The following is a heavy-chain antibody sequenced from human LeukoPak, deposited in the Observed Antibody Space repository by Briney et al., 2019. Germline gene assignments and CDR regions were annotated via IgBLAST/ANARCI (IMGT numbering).Heavy chain of an antibody. Sequence: ASVKGSCKASGHTFSVLLIHWVGQARRQGRGWRGLKNPGAEGTDTAPMYQDRATMARDTSNSTVHLDLISLKSEDTAVYYCAREGRRDGYNVMAFDFWGQGGLLTVSS. V-gene: IGHV1-46*01. CDR2: KNPGAEGT. CDR3: AREGRRDGYNVMAFDF. D-gene: IGHD5-24*01. CDR1: GHTFSVLL. J-gene: IGHJ4*02.